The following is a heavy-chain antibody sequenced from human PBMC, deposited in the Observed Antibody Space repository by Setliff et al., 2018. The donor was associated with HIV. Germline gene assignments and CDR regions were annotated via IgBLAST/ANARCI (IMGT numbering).Heavy chain of an antibody. J-gene: IGHJ5*02. Sequence: SETLSLTCTVSGGSITSYYWSWIRQPPGKGLEWIGYIYYGGSTNYNPSLRSRLTTSVDTSKNQFSLKLSSVTAADTAVYYCARFRVERRLSNWFDPWGQGTLGTVSS. D-gene: IGHD1-1*01. CDR2: IYYGGST. CDR1: GGSITSYY. V-gene: IGHV4-59*01. CDR3: ARFRVERRLSNWFDP.